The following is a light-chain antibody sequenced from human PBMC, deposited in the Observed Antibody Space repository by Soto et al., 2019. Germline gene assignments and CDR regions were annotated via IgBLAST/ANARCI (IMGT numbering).Light chain of an antibody. Sequence: DIQRTQSPSALSASVGDRATTACRSSQSISSWLAWYQQKPGKAPKLLIYDASTLQSGVPSRYSGSGSGTEFTLTISNLQPDDFATYYCQQYESYSPWTFGQGTKVDIK. J-gene: IGKJ1*01. V-gene: IGKV1-5*01. CDR2: DAS. CDR1: QSISSW. CDR3: QQYESYSPWT.